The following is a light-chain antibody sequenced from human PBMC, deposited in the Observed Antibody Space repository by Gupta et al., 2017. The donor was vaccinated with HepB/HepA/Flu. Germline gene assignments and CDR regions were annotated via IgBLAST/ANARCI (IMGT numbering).Light chain of an antibody. CDR3: QQSYSNPPYT. V-gene: IGKV1-39*01. Sequence: DIQMTQSPSSLSASVGDRVTITCRASQSISSYLNWYQQKPGKAPKLLIYAASSLQSGVPSRFSGSGCGTDVTLTISSRQPEDFATYYCQQSYSNPPYTFGQGTKLEIK. CDR2: AAS. J-gene: IGKJ2*01. CDR1: QSISSY.